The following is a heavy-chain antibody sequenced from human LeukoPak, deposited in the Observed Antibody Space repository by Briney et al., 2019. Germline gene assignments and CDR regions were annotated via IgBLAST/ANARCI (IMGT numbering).Heavy chain of an antibody. J-gene: IGHJ4*02. D-gene: IGHD6-19*01. CDR3: ARVQSNGWYDY. V-gene: IGHV3-21*01. CDR1: GFTFGSYA. Sequence: PGGSLRLSCVGSGFTFGSYAMSWVRQAPGKGLEWVSSISSSSSYIYYADSVKGRFTISRDNAKNSLYLQMNSLRAEDTAVYYCARVQSNGWYDYWGQGTLVTVSS. CDR2: ISSSSSYI.